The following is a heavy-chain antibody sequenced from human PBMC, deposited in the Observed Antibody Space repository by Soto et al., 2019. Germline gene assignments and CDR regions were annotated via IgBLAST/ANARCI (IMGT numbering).Heavy chain of an antibody. CDR3: ARASITMVRGVIVSDYYYYGMDV. D-gene: IGHD3-10*01. Sequence: EVQLVESGGGLVKPGGSLRLSCAASGFTFSSYSMNWVRQAPGKGLEWVSSISSNSSYIYYADSVKGRFTISRDNAKNSLYLQMNSLRAEDTAVYYCARASITMVRGVIVSDYYYYGMDVWGQGTTVTVSS. CDR2: ISSNSSYI. CDR1: GFTFSSYS. J-gene: IGHJ6*02. V-gene: IGHV3-21*01.